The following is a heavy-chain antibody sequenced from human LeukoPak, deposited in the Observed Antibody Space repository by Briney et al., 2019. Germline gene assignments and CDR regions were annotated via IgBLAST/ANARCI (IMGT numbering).Heavy chain of an antibody. CDR3: ARGYGDYGGGLDY. D-gene: IGHD4-17*01. Sequence: GGSLRLSCAASGFTFSSYGMSWVRQAPGKGLEWVSVIYSGGSTYYADSVKGRFTISRDNSKNTLYLQMNSLRAEDTAVYYCARGYGDYGGGLDYWGQGTLVTVSS. J-gene: IGHJ4*02. V-gene: IGHV3-53*01. CDR2: IYSGGST. CDR1: GFTFSSYG.